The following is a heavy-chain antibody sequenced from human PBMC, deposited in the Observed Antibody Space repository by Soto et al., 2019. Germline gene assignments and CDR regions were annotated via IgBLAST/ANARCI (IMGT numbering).Heavy chain of an antibody. D-gene: IGHD2-8*02. J-gene: IGHJ4*02. CDR1: SGSY. CDR3: LGLAY. V-gene: IGHV4-34*01. Sequence: PLETLSLTCGVSGSYWSWIRQPPGKGLEWIGEINHSGVTNYNPSLKGRFTISRDNAKNSLYLQMNSLRAEDTAVYYCLGLAYWGQGTLVTVSS. CDR2: INHSGVT.